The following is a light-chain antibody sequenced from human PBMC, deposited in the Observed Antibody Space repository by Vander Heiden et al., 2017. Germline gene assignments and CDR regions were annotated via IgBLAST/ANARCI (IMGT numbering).Light chain of an antibody. J-gene: IGKJ1*01. Sequence: EIVFTQSPATLSLSPGDGATRSCRASQSVSSYLAWYQHKPGQAPRLLIYEASNRATGIPGRFSGTGSGTDFTLTISSLEPEDSAVYYCQHRSGWLPGTFGPGTKVEIK. CDR2: EAS. CDR3: QHRSGWLPGT. CDR1: QSVSSY. V-gene: IGKV3-11*01.